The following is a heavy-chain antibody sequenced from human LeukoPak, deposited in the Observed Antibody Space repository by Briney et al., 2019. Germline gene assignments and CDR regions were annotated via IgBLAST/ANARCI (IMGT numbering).Heavy chain of an antibody. Sequence: ASVKVSCKASGYTFTTYYMHWVRQAPGQGLEWMGMINPSGGSTSYAQKFQGRVTMTRDTSTSTVYMELSSLRSEDTAVYYCARGEDIVATRGYNWFDPWGQGTLVTVSS. CDR1: GYTFTTYY. CDR3: ARGEDIVATRGYNWFDP. CDR2: INPSGGST. V-gene: IGHV1-46*01. J-gene: IGHJ5*02. D-gene: IGHD5-12*01.